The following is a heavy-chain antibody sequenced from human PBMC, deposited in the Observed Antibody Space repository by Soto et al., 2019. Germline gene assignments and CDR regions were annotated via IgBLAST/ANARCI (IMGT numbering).Heavy chain of an antibody. D-gene: IGHD2-15*01. J-gene: IGHJ3*02. Sequence: GESLKISCAASGFTFSSYAMSWVRQAPGKGLEWVSAISGSGGSTYYADSVKGRFTISRDNSKNTLYLQMNSLRAEDTAVYYCAKDLRAYCSGGSCYHDAFDIWGQGTMVTVSS. V-gene: IGHV3-23*01. CDR1: GFTFSSYA. CDR2: ISGSGGST. CDR3: AKDLRAYCSGGSCYHDAFDI.